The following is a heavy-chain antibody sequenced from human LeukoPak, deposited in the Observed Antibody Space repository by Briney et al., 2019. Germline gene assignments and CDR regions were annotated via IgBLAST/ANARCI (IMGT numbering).Heavy chain of an antibody. CDR1: GGSVSSGSYY. J-gene: IGHJ3*02. CDR3: ARARDVYYDRAFDI. D-gene: IGHD3-22*01. CDR2: IYYSGST. Sequence: PSETLSLTCTVSGGSVSSGSYYWSWIRQPPGKGLEWIGYIYYSGSTSCNPSLKSRVTMSVDTSKNQFSLKPSSMTAADTAVYYCARARDVYYDRAFDIWGQGTMVTISS. V-gene: IGHV4-61*01.